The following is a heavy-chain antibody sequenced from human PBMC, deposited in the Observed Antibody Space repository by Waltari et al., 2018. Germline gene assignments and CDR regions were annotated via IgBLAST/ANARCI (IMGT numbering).Heavy chain of an antibody. J-gene: IGHJ4*02. CDR1: GFSLSECA. V-gene: IGHV3-30*04. CDR3: VRYCLDPLTGFDY. Sequence: QVHLVESGGGAVQPGRSLRLSCVVSGFSLSECAMNWVRQAPGKGLECVARISNDGSNTDYRDSVNGRFTISRDTSNNTVFLQMSGLRTEDTAIYYCVRYCLDPLTGFDYGGQGALVIVSS. CDR2: ISNDGSNT. D-gene: IGHD3-9*01.